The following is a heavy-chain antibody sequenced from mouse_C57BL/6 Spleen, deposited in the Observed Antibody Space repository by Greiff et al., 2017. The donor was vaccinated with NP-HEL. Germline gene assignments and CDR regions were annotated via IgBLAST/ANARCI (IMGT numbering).Heavy chain of an antibody. Sequence: QVQLQQPGAELVKPGASVKLSCKASGYTFTSYWMHWVKQRPGRGLKWIGRIDPNSGGTKYNEKFKSKATLTVDKPSSTAYMQLSSLTSEDSAVYYCARWELGRELDYAMDYWGQGTSVTVSS. D-gene: IGHD4-1*01. CDR3: ARWELGRELDYAMDY. V-gene: IGHV1-72*01. J-gene: IGHJ4*01. CDR2: IDPNSGGT. CDR1: GYTFTSYW.